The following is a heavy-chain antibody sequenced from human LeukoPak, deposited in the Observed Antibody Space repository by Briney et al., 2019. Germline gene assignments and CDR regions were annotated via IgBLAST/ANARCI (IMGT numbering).Heavy chain of an antibody. CDR1: GYTFTSYD. V-gene: IGHV1-8*03. Sequence: ASVKVSCKASGYTFTSYDINWVRQATGQGLEWMGWMNPNSGNTGYAQKFQGRVTITRNTSISTAYMELSSLRSEDTAVYYCARGRRVGAWRDFDPWGRGTLVTVSS. CDR3: ARGRRVGAWRDFDP. J-gene: IGHJ5*02. CDR2: MNPNSGNT. D-gene: IGHD1-26*01.